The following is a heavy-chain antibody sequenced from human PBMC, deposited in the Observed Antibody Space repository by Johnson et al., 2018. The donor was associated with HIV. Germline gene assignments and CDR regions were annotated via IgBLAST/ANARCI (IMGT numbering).Heavy chain of an antibody. CDR3: AKDMRSLAYYYDSSGYNAFDI. D-gene: IGHD3-22*01. J-gene: IGHJ3*02. CDR2: IRYDGSNK. CDR1: GFTFSNYG. V-gene: IGHV3-30*02. Sequence: VQLVESGGGVVQPGGSLRLSCAASGFTFSNYGMHWVRQAPGKGLEWVAFIRYDGSNKYYADSVKGRFTISRDNSKNTLYLQMNSLRAEDTAVYYCAKDMRSLAYYYDSSGYNAFDIWGQGTMVTVSS.